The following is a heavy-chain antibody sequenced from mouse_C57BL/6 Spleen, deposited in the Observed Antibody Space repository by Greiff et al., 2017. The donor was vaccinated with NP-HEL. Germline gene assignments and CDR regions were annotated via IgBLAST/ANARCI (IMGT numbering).Heavy chain of an antibody. CDR1: GYTFTTYP. D-gene: IGHD3-2*02. Sequence: QVHVKQSGAELVKPGASVKMSCKASGYTFTTYPIEWMKQNHGKSLEWIGNFHPYNDDTKYNEKFKGKATLTVEKSSSTVYLELSRLTSDDSAVYYCARSSGPLYAMDYWGQGTSVTVSS. CDR2: FHPYNDDT. CDR3: ARSSGPLYAMDY. V-gene: IGHV1-47*01. J-gene: IGHJ4*01.